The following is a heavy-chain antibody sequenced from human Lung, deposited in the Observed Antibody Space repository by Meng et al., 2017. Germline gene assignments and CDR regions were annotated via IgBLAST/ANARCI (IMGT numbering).Heavy chain of an antibody. D-gene: IGHD1/OR15-1a*01. CDR3: ARPKQANWYFDL. CDR1: GGSFSGYY. V-gene: IGHV4-34*01. Sequence: VPLKRWGGGRLKPSETLSLTCAVYGGSFSGYYWSWIRQPPGKGLEWIGEINHSGSTNYNPSLKSRVTISVDTSKNQFSLKLSSVTAADTAVYYCARPKQANWYFDLWGRGTLVTVSS. J-gene: IGHJ2*01. CDR2: INHSGST.